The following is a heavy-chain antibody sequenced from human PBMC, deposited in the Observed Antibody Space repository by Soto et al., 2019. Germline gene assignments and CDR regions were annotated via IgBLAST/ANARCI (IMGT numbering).Heavy chain of an antibody. V-gene: IGHV1-18*01. J-gene: IGHJ4*02. CDR3: ARTGGGMAARPLEY. D-gene: IGHD6-6*01. CDR2: ISAYNGNK. Sequence: QVQLMQSGGEVKMPGASVEVSCKTSGYMFTTYGMSWVRQAPGQGLEWMAWISAYNGNKKYAQKFEGRGTMTTDTSTSTVSIELRDLTSDDTAIYYCARTGGGMAARPLEYWGQGTLVIVSS. CDR1: GYMFTTYG.